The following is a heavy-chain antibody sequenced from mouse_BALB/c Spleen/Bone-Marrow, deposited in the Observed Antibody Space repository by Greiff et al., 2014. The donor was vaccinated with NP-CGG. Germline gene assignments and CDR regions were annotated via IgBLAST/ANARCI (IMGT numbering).Heavy chain of an antibody. CDR1: GYTFTSYW. CDR2: IYPGDGDT. J-gene: IGHJ3*01. D-gene: IGHD1-2*01. Sequence: VKLMESGAELARPGASVKLSCKASGYTFTSYWMQWVKQRPGQGLEWIGAIYPGDGDTRYTQKFKGKATLTADKSSSTAYMQLSSLASEDSAVYYCAREKGSSLRRSHQAWFAYWGQGTLVTVSA. V-gene: IGHV1-87*01. CDR3: AREKGSSLRRSHQAWFAY.